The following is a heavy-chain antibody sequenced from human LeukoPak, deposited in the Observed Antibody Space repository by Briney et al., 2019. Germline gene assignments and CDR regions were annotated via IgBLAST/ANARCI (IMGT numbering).Heavy chain of an antibody. CDR2: ISGGSTST. J-gene: IGHJ4*02. Sequence: SGGSLRLSCAATGFTFSTYAMSWVRQAPGKGLEWVSGISGGSTSTYYADSVKGRFTISRDNSRNTLYLQMNSLRAEDTAVYYCAKVATNYGGNYFDYWGQGTLVTVSS. D-gene: IGHD3-10*01. CDR1: GFTFSTYA. V-gene: IGHV3-23*01. CDR3: AKVATNYGGNYFDY.